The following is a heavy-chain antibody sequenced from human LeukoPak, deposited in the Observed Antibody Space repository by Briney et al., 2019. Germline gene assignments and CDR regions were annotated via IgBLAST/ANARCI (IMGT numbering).Heavy chain of an antibody. CDR3: ARRGVVVVAATPFWFDP. V-gene: IGHV4-34*01. J-gene: IGHJ5*02. CDR2: INHSGST. Sequence: SETLSLTCAVYGGSFSGYYWSWIRQPPGKGREWIGEINHSGSTNYNPSLKSRVTISVDASKNQFSLKLSSVTVADTAVYYCARRGVVVVAATPFWFDPWGQGTLVTVSS. D-gene: IGHD2-15*01. CDR1: GGSFSGYY.